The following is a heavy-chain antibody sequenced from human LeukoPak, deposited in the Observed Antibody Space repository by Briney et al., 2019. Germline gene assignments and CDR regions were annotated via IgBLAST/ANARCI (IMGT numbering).Heavy chain of an antibody. V-gene: IGHV4-39*01. CDR2: IYYSGSS. CDR1: GGSISTNNYY. Sequence: PSETLSLTCTVSGGSISTNNYYWGWVRQPPGKGLEWIATIYYSGSSYCNPSLKSRVTISVDTSKNQFSLKLSSVTAADTAVYYCARLAQGSGTYGFDYWGQGTLVTVSS. J-gene: IGHJ4*02. CDR3: ARLAQGSGTYGFDY. D-gene: IGHD3-10*01.